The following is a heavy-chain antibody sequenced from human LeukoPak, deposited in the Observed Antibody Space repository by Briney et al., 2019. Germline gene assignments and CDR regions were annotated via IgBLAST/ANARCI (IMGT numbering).Heavy chain of an antibody. CDR1: GGSISSYY. V-gene: IGHV4-59*01. D-gene: IGHD5-24*01. CDR3: ARAGGYNPLDY. Sequence: SSETLSLTCTVSGGSISSYYWSWIRQPPGKGLEWIGYIYYSGSTNYNPSLKSRVTISVDTSKNQFSLKLSSVTAADTAVYYCARAGGYNPLDYWGQGTLVTVSS. CDR2: IYYSGST. J-gene: IGHJ4*02.